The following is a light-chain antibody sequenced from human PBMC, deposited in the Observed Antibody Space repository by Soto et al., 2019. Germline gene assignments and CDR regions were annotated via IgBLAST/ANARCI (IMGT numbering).Light chain of an antibody. Sequence: QSAVTQPASVSGSPGLSITISCVGTSGDIGDYNYVSWYQQHPGKVPKVIIYDVSNRPSGVSYRFSGTKSGNTASLTVSGLQAEDEADYYCCSYTRSGTLIFGTGTKLTVL. CDR1: SGDIGDYNY. J-gene: IGLJ1*01. CDR2: DVS. V-gene: IGLV2-14*01. CDR3: CSYTRSGTLI.